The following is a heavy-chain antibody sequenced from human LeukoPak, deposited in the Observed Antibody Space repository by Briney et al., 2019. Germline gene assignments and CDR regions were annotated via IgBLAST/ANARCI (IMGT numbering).Heavy chain of an antibody. CDR2: IYYSGST. V-gene: IGHV4-59*01. CDR3: ARDKGISGYSDAFDI. Sequence: PSETLSLTCTVSGGSISSYYWSWIRQPPGKGLEWIGYIYYSGSTNYNPSLKSRVTISVDTSKNQFSLKLSSVTAADTAVYYCARDKGISGYSDAFDIWGQGTMVTVSS. J-gene: IGHJ3*02. CDR1: GGSISSYY. D-gene: IGHD3-22*01.